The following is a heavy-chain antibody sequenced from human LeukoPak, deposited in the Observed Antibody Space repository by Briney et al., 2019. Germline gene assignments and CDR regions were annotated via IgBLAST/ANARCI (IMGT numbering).Heavy chain of an antibody. V-gene: IGHV4-59*01. D-gene: IGHD6-13*01. Sequence: SETLSLTCAVSGGSISSYYWSWIRQPPGKGLEWIGYIYYSGTTNYNPSLKSRVTISVDTSKNQFSLKLSSVAAADTAVYYCARGVYIAAAQYAYWGQGTLVTVSS. CDR2: IYYSGTT. J-gene: IGHJ4*02. CDR3: ARGVYIAAAQYAY. CDR1: GGSISSYY.